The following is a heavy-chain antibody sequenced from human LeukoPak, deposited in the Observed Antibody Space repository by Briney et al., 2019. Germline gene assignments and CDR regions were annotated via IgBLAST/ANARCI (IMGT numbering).Heavy chain of an antibody. Sequence: PGGSLRLSCAASGFTFSSYAMSWVRQAPGKGLEWVSAISASGYSTYYADSVKGRFTISRDNSKNTLYLQMNSLRAEDTARYYCAKGRDSGYYKNAFDVWGQGTMVPVSS. CDR1: GFTFSSYA. CDR2: ISASGYST. V-gene: IGHV3-23*01. J-gene: IGHJ3*01. D-gene: IGHD3-22*01. CDR3: AKGRDSGYYKNAFDV.